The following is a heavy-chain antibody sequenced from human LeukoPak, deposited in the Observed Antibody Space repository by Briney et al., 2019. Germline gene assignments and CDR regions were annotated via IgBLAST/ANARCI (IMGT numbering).Heavy chain of an antibody. Sequence: GASVKVSCKASGGTFSSYAISWVRQAPGQGLEWMGGIIPIFGTANYAQKFQGRVTITTDESTSTAYMELSSLRSEDTAVYYCARSAGDPTLGGVYFDYWGQGTLVTVSS. J-gene: IGHJ4*02. CDR2: IIPIFGTA. D-gene: IGHD7-27*01. V-gene: IGHV1-69*05. CDR1: GGTFSSYA. CDR3: ARSAGDPTLGGVYFDY.